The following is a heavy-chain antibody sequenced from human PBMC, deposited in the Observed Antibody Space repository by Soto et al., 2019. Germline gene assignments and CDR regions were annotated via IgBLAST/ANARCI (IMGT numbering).Heavy chain of an antibody. CDR2: ISGSGGST. CDR1: GFTFSSYA. J-gene: IGHJ4*02. D-gene: IGHD1-26*01. Sequence: ESGGGLVQPGGSLRLSCAASGFTFSSYAMSWVRQAPGKGLEWVSAISGSGGSTYYADSVKGRFTISRDNSKNTLYLQMNSLRAEDTAVYYCANLGREQYSGSYYYFDYWGQGTLVTVSS. V-gene: IGHV3-23*01. CDR3: ANLGREQYSGSYYYFDY.